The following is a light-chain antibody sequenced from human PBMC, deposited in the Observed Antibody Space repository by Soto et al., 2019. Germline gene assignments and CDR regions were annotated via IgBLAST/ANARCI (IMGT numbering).Light chain of an antibody. J-gene: IGLJ1*01. V-gene: IGLV2-14*01. CDR2: DVS. CDR1: SSDVGGYNY. CDR3: TANTTRTTLV. Sequence: QSELTQPAPVSGSPGQSITISCTGTSSDVGGYNYVSWYQQYPGKAPQLMIYDVSNRPSGVSNRFSGSKSGNTASLTISGLQAYYLDDYSTTANTTRTTLVFG.